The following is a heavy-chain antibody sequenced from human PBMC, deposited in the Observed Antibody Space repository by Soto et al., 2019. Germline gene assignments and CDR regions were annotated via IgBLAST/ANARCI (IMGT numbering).Heavy chain of an antibody. Sequence: QVQLVESGGGVVQPGRSLRLSCAASGFIFSNYGMHWVRQAPGKGLEWVAVISSDGSNKYYADSVKGRFTISRDNSKNTLYLQMNRPRAEDTAVYYGAKNLATGGTWGQGTLVTVSS. D-gene: IGHD6-13*01. CDR2: ISSDGSNK. J-gene: IGHJ5*02. V-gene: IGHV3-30*18. CDR3: AKNLATGGT. CDR1: GFIFSNYG.